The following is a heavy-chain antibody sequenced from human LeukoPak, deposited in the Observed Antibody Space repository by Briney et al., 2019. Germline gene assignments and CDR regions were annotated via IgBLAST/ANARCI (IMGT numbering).Heavy chain of an antibody. CDR1: GFTFSRYA. V-gene: IGHV3-30*04. CDR3: ARDAYYYGSGSYLGTFDY. Sequence: GGSLRLSCAASGFTFSRYAMHWVRQAPGKGLEWVAVISYDGSNNYYADSVKGRFTISRDNSKNTLYLQMNSLRAEDTAVYYCARDAYYYGSGSYLGTFDYWGQGTLVTVSS. CDR2: ISYDGSNN. D-gene: IGHD3-10*01. J-gene: IGHJ4*02.